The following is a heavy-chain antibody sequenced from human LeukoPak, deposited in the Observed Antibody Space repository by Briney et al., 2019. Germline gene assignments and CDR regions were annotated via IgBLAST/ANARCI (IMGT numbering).Heavy chain of an antibody. J-gene: IGHJ4*02. CDR3: AREGYCRGGSCLDY. D-gene: IGHD2-15*01. CDR2: INPNSGGT. V-gene: IGHV1-2*02. CDR1: GYTFTGYY. Sequence: ASVKVSCKASGYTFTGYYMHSVRQAPGQGLEWMGWINPNSGGTNYAQQFQGRVTMTRDTSISTYYMELSRLISDDTAVYYCAREGYCRGGSCLDYWGQGALVTVSS.